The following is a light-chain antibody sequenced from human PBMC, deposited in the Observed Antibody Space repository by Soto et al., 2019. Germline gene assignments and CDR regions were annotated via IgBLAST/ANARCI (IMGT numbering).Light chain of an antibody. J-gene: IGLJ1*01. CDR1: NIGSKS. CDR3: QVWDSSSDHHV. CDR2: YDS. Sequence: SSELTQPPSVSVAPGKTARITCGGNNIGSKSVHWYQQKPGQAPVLVIYYDSDRPSGIPERFSGSNSGNTATLTISTVEAGDEADYYCQVWDSSSDHHVFGTGTKLTVL. V-gene: IGLV3-21*04.